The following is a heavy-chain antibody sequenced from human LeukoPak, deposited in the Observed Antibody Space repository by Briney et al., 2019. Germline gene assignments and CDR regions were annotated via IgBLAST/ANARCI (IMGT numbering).Heavy chain of an antibody. CDR3: ARWDSSAWYIDY. Sequence: PSETLSLTCTVSGGSISSDGYYWSWIRQHPGKGLEWIGYIYYSGSTYYNPSLKSRVTLSVDTSKNQFSLKLSSVTAADTAVYYCARWDSSAWYIDYWGQGTLVTVSS. J-gene: IGHJ4*02. CDR2: IYYSGST. V-gene: IGHV4-31*03. D-gene: IGHD6-19*01. CDR1: GGSISSDGYY.